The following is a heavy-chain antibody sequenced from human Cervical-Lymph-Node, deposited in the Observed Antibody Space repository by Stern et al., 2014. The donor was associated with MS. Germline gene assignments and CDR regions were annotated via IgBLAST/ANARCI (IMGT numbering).Heavy chain of an antibody. CDR3: AREMPTSTGFDY. Sequence: EDQLVESGGGLAQPGGSLRLSCVASGFIFSRYGMSWVRQAPGKGLEWVANIKLDGSEQHYVDSVKGRFIISRDNAKSSLFLQMNSLRAEDTAVYYCAREMPTSTGFDYWGQGSLVTVSS. D-gene: IGHD2-2*01. J-gene: IGHJ4*02. CDR2: IKLDGSEQ. V-gene: IGHV3-7*01. CDR1: GFIFSRYG.